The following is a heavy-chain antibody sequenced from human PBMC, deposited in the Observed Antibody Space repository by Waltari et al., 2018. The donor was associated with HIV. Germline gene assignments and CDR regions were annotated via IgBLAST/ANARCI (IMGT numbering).Heavy chain of an antibody. J-gene: IGHJ4*02. CDR2: INNRGST. CDR3: ARGSIVLVPAATNYFDY. Sequence: QVQLQQWGAGLLKPSETLSLTCAVYGASFSGYYWTWIRQPPGKGLEWIGEINNRGSTNYNPSLKSRVTISVDTSKNQFSLKLSSVTAADTAVYYCARGSIVLVPAATNYFDYWGQGTLVTVSS. CDR1: GASFSGYY. V-gene: IGHV4-34*01. D-gene: IGHD2-2*01.